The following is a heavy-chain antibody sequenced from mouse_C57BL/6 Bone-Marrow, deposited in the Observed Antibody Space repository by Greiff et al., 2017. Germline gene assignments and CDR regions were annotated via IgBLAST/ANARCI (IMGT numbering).Heavy chain of an antibody. V-gene: IGHV1-82*01. CDR3: AWAMDY. J-gene: IGHJ4*01. CDR2: IYPGDGDT. CDR1: GYAFSSSC. Sequence: QVQLKESGPELVKPGASVKISCKASGYAFSSSCMNWVKQRPGKGLEWIGRIYPGDGDTNYNGKFKGKATLTADKSSSTAYMQLSSLTSEDSAVYFCAWAMDYWGQGTSVTVSS.